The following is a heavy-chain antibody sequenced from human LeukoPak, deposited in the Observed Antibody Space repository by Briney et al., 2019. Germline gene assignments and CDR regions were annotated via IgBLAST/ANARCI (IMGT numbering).Heavy chain of an antibody. J-gene: IGHJ4*02. Sequence: GGSLRLSCAASGFTFSSYSMNWVRQAPGKGLEWVSYISSSSSTIYYADSVKGQFTISRDNAKNSLYLQMNSLRAEDTAVYYCARRYDFWSGYYTDYFDYWGQGTLVTVSS. CDR1: GFTFSSYS. V-gene: IGHV3-48*01. CDR2: ISSSSSTI. CDR3: ARRYDFWSGYYTDYFDY. D-gene: IGHD3-3*01.